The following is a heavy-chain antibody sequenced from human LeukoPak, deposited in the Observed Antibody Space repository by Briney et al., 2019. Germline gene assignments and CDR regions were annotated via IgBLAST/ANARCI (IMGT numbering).Heavy chain of an antibody. Sequence: GGSLRLSGAASGFTFSDYYMSWIRQAPGKRLEWVSYISSSSSYTNYADSVKGRFTISRDNAKNSLYLQMNSLRAEDTAVYYCARDNDCSGGSCGGWFDPWGQGTLVTVSS. D-gene: IGHD2-15*01. V-gene: IGHV3-11*05. CDR2: ISSSSSYT. CDR3: ARDNDCSGGSCGGWFDP. J-gene: IGHJ5*02. CDR1: GFTFSDYY.